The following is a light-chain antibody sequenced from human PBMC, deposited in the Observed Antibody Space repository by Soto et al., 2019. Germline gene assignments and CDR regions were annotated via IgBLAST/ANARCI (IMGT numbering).Light chain of an antibody. CDR3: AAWDDSLSGVV. CDR2: RNN. CDR1: GSDIGGNY. Sequence: QSVLTQPPSASGTPGQRVTISCSGSGSDIGGNYVYWYQQLPGTVPQLLFYRNNERPSGVPDGFSGSKSGTSASLATSGLRSEDEADYYCAAWDDSLSGVVFGGGTKVTVL. V-gene: IGLV1-47*01. J-gene: IGLJ2*01.